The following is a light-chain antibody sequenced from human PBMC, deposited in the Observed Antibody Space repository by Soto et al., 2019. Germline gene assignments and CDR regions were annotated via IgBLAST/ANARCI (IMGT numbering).Light chain of an antibody. CDR2: KAS. CDR1: QTISSW. CDR3: QHYNSYSEA. Sequence: DIQMTQSPSTLSGSVGDRVTITCRASQTISSWLAWYQQKPGKAPKLLIYKASTLKSGVPSRFSSSGSGTEFTLTISSLQPDGFSTYYCQHYNSYSEAFGHGTKFDIK. V-gene: IGKV1-5*03. J-gene: IGKJ1*01.